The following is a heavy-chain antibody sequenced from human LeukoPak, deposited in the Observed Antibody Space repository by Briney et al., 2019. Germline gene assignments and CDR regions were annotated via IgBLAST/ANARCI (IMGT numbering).Heavy chain of an antibody. J-gene: IGHJ4*02. CDR3: ARQMQSHGNFDS. CDR1: GFTVSSYA. CDR2: LGIAGDT. V-gene: IGHV3-13*01. D-gene: IGHD1-26*01. Sequence: GGSLRLSCAASGFTVSSYAMHWVRQPIGKGLEWVSALGIAGDTFYPGSVKGRFTISRENARNSLYLQMDSLRAEDTAMYYCARQMQSHGNFDSWGQGTLVTVSS.